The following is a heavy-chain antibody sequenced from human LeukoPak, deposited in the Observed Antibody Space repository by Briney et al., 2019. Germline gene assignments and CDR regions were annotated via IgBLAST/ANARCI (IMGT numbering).Heavy chain of an antibody. CDR1: GYSISSGYY. Sequence: PSETLSLTCTVSGYSISSGYYWGWIRQPPGKGLEWVGSIYHSGSTYYNPSLKGRVTISVDTSKNQFSLKLSSVTAADTAVYYCARIVGATSYMDVWGKGTTVTVSS. J-gene: IGHJ6*03. CDR2: IYHSGST. V-gene: IGHV4-38-2*02. CDR3: ARIVGATSYMDV. D-gene: IGHD1-26*01.